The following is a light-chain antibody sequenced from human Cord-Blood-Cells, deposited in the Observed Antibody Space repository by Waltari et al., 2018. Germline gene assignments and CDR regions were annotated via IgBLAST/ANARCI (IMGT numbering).Light chain of an antibody. CDR3: QSYDSSNHVV. CDR1: SGRIASNY. V-gene: IGLV6-57*02. Sequence: NFMLTQPHSVSESPGKTVTISCPGSSGRIASNYVQWYQQRPGSAPPTGNYENNQRPSGVPDLFSGSIDSSSNSASLTSSGLKTEDEADYYCQSYDSSNHVVFGGGTKLTVL. J-gene: IGLJ2*01. CDR2: ENN.